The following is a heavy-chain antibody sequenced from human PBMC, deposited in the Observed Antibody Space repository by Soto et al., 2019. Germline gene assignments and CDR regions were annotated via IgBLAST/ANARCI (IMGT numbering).Heavy chain of an antibody. Sequence: QPGGSLRLSCAASGFTFSSYAMSWVRQAPGKGLEWVSAISGSGGSTYYADSVKGRFTISRDNSKNTLYLQMNSLRAEDTAVYYCAKVAGCSGGSCLERMNAGYYYYYMDVWGKGTTVTVSS. CDR1: GFTFSSYA. V-gene: IGHV3-23*01. J-gene: IGHJ6*03. CDR2: ISGSGGST. D-gene: IGHD2-15*01. CDR3: AKVAGCSGGSCLERMNAGYYYYYMDV.